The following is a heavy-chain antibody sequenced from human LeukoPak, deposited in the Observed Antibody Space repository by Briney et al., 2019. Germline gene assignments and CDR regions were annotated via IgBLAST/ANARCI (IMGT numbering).Heavy chain of an antibody. J-gene: IGHJ4*02. CDR1: GYTFTSYG. D-gene: IGHD6-19*01. CDR2: ISAYNGNT. V-gene: IGHV1-18*01. Sequence: ASVKVSCKASGYTFTSYGISWVRQAPGQGLEWMGWISAYNGNTNYAQKLQGRVTMTTDTSTSTAYMELRSLSSDDTAVYYCARMFQGRSSSGWYGLNYFDYWGQGTLVTVSS. CDR3: ARMFQGRSSSGWYGLNYFDY.